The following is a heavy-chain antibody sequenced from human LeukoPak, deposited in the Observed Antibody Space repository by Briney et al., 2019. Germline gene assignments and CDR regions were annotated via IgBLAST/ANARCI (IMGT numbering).Heavy chain of an antibody. CDR1: RRTFSSYA. D-gene: IGHD5-18*01. V-gene: IGHV1-69*01. CDR2: IIPIFGTA. J-gene: IGHJ4*02. Sequence: SVEVSCKAARRTFSSYAISWVRQAPGQRLEWMGGIIPIFGTANYAQKFQGRVTITADESTSTAYMELSSLRSEDTAVYYCARESGYSYGSLDYWGQGTLVTVSS. CDR3: ARESGYSYGSLDY.